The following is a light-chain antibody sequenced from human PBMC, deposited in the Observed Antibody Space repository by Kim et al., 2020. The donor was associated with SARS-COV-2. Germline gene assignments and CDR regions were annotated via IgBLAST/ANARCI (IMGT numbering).Light chain of an antibody. Sequence: LRPEERPPLSCRASQNVRRSNLASYEPKPGQAPRLLIYSASSRATGIPDRCSGSGSGTDFTLTIIRLGPEDFAVYYCQQYGSSYTFGQETDLEI. V-gene: IGKV3-20*01. CDR2: SAS. CDR3: QQYGSSYT. CDR1: QNVRRSN. J-gene: IGKJ2*01.